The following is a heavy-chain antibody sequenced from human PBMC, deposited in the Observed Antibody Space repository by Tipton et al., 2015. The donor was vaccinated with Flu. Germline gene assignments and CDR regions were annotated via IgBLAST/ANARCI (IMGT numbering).Heavy chain of an antibody. V-gene: IGHV4-59*08. CDR2: INYSGST. Sequence: TLSLTCTVSGGSISSHYWSWIRQPPGKGLEWIAYINYSGSTNNNPSLKSRVTISVDTSKNQFSLKLTSVTAADTAVYYCARHSQILPYRAQGYFDFWGQGTLVTVSS. CDR3: ARHSQILPYRAQGYFDF. D-gene: IGHD1-26*01. J-gene: IGHJ4*02. CDR1: GGSISSHY.